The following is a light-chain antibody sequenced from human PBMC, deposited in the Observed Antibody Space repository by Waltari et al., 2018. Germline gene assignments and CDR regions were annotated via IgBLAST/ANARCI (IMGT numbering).Light chain of an antibody. CDR2: AAS. CDR1: QSISIY. Sequence: DIQMTQSPSSLSASVGDRVTIPCRASQSISIYLNWYQQKPGKAPKLLIYAASSLRSGVPSRFSGSVSGTDFTLTIGSLQPEDFATYYCQQSYSTPITFGQGTRLEIK. J-gene: IGKJ5*01. V-gene: IGKV1-39*01. CDR3: QQSYSTPIT.